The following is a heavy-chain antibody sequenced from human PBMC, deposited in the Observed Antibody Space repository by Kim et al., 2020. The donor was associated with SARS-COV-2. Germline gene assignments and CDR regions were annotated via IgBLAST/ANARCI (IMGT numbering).Heavy chain of an antibody. Sequence: DYAGAVKGRITVNPDTSKNQFSLQLNSVTPEDTAVYYCARAAGRGDFDYWGQGTLVTVSS. V-gene: IGHV6-1*01. J-gene: IGHJ4*02. D-gene: IGHD6-19*01. CDR3: ARAAGRGDFDY.